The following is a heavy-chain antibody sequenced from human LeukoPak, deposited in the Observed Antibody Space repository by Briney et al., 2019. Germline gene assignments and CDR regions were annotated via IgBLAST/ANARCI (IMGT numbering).Heavy chain of an antibody. J-gene: IGHJ6*03. V-gene: IGHV4-34*01. CDR1: GGSFSGYY. CDR2: INHSGSN. Sequence: PSETLSLTCAVYGGSFSGYYWTWIRQPPGKGLEWIGEINHSGSNNYNPSLKSRVTISVDTSKNQFSLKLTSVTAADTAVYYCAAGCTDTSCFWFYYADVWGKGTTVTVSS. D-gene: IGHD2-2*01. CDR3: AAGCTDTSCFWFYYADV.